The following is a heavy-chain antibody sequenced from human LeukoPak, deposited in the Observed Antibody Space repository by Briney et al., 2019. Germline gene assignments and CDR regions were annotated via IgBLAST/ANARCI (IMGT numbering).Heavy chain of an antibody. V-gene: IGHV4-4*02. D-gene: IGHD3-22*01. CDR3: ARHADSSGYYSFDY. CDR1: GGSISSSTNW. J-gene: IGHJ4*02. CDR2: IYHSGGT. Sequence: SGTLSLTCAVSGGSISSSTNWWSWVRQPPGKGLEWIGEIYHSGGTNYNPSLKSRITISVDKSQNQFSLKVNSLTAADTAVYYCARHADSSGYYSFDYWGQGTLVTVSS.